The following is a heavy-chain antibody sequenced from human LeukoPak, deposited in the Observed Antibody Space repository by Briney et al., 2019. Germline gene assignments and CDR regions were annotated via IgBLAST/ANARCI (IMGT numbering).Heavy chain of an antibody. J-gene: IGHJ4*02. CDR3: ARDSANGDSPFFDY. D-gene: IGHD4-17*01. V-gene: IGHV3-21*01. CDR1: GFTFSTYS. CDR2: ISSSSSYI. Sequence: PGGSLRLSCAASGFTFSTYSMNWVRQAPGKGLEWVSSISSSSSYIYYADSVKGRFTISRDNAKNSLYLQVNSLRAEDTAVYYCARDSANGDSPFFDYWGQGTLVTVSS.